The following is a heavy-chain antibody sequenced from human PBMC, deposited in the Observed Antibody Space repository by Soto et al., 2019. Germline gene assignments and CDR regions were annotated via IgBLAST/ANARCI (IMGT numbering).Heavy chain of an antibody. CDR3: VMVDNYVTPTPQDV. CDR2: ISPYTGNT. CDR1: GYIFVNYG. Sequence: QVQLVRSGDEVKKPGASVKVSCKASGYIFVNYGIAWVRQAPGQGLEWMGWISPYTGNTHSATKVQGRLTMTTDTSTSTASMDLGSLTSDDTAVYYCVMVDNYVTPTPQDVWGQGTTVTVSS. J-gene: IGHJ6*02. V-gene: IGHV1-18*01. D-gene: IGHD3-16*01.